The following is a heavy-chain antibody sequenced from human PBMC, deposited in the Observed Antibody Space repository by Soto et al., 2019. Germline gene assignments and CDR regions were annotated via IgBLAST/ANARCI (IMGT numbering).Heavy chain of an antibody. J-gene: IGHJ4*02. CDR2: SHQSGNT. Sequence: SETLSLTCAVSGVSIGSHDWWTWVRQPPGKGLEWIGESHQSGNTNYNSSLESRVTISLDKSKNHFSLQLSSVTVADTAVYYCATRDTGRVYWGQGTLVTVPS. CDR3: ATRDTGRVY. CDR1: GVSIGSHDW. V-gene: IGHV4-4*02. D-gene: IGHD5-18*01.